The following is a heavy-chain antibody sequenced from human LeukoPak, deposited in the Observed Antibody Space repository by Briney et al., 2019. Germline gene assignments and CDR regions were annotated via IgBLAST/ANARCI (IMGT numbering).Heavy chain of an antibody. CDR1: GFTFSSYA. D-gene: IGHD6-19*01. CDR2: ISYDGSNK. V-gene: IGHV3-30*04. J-gene: IGHJ5*02. CDR3: ARDQEAVAGRNWFDP. Sequence: PGGSLRLSCAASGFTFSSYAMHWVRQAPGKGLEWVAVISYDGSNKYYADSVKGRFTISRDNSKNTLYLQMNSLRAEDTAVYYCARDQEAVAGRNWFDPWGQGTLVTVSS.